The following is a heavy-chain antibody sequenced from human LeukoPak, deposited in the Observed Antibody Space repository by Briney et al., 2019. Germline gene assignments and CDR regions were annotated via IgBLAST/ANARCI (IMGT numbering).Heavy chain of an antibody. CDR2: ISGSVGTT. CDR1: GFTFSTYA. V-gene: IGHV3-23*01. CDR3: AKDRYDSSGYYCFDY. J-gene: IGHJ4*02. D-gene: IGHD3-22*01. Sequence: GGSLRLSCAASGFTFSTYAMTWVRQAPGKGLEWVSAISGSVGTTYYADSVKGRFTISRDNSKNTLYLQMNSLRAEDTAVYYCAKDRYDSSGYYCFDYWGQGTLVTVSS.